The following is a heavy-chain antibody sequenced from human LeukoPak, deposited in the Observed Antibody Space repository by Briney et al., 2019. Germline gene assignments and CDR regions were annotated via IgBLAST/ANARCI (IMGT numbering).Heavy chain of an antibody. CDR2: IYHSGST. J-gene: IGHJ4*02. CDR3: ARYSTDGYVRY. Sequence: SETLSLTCAVAGYSISSGYYWGWIRQPPGKGLGWIGTIYHSGSTYYNPSIKSRVNISVDTSKNQFSLKLSSVTAADTAVYYCARYSTDGYVRYWGQGTLVTVSS. V-gene: IGHV4-38-2*01. CDR1: GYSISSGYY. D-gene: IGHD2-2*01.